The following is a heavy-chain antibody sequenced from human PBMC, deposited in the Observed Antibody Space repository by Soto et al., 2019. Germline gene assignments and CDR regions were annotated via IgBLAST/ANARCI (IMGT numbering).Heavy chain of an antibody. CDR1: GGTFSSDA. J-gene: IGHJ4*02. CDR2: IIPILGTI. V-gene: IGHV1-69*06. CDR3: ARDKSADSSGYLYYFDY. D-gene: IGHD3-22*01. Sequence: QVQLVQSGAEVKKPGSSVKVSCKPSGGTFSSDAITWVRQAPGQGLEWMGGIIPILGTINYAQKFQGRVTITADKSTTTAYMELSSLRSEDTAIYYCARDKSADSSGYLYYFDYWGQGTLVTVSS.